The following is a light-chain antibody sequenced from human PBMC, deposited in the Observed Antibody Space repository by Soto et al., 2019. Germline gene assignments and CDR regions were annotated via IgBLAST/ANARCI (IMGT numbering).Light chain of an antibody. J-gene: IGKJ5*01. CDR1: QSVSSY. CDR2: DAS. CDR3: QHRSNWPST. V-gene: IGKV3-11*01. Sequence: DIVLTQSPATLSLSPGERATLSCRASQSVSSYLAWYQQNPGQAPRLLIYDASNRATGIPARFSGSGSGTDFPLTISRLEPEDFAVYYCQHRSNWPSTFGQGTRLEIK.